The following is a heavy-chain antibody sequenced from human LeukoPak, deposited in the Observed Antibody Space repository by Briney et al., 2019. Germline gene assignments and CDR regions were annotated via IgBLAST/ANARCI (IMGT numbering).Heavy chain of an antibody. CDR3: ARQSFTSFLYYYYGMDV. CDR1: GYSFTSYW. J-gene: IGHJ6*02. CDR2: IYPGDSDT. Sequence: GESLKISCKGSGYSFTSYWIGWARQMPGKGLEWMGIIYPGDSDTRYSPSFQGQVTISADKSISTAYLQWSSLKASDTAMYYCARQSFTSFLYYYYGMDVWGQGTTVTVSS. D-gene: IGHD3-3*01. V-gene: IGHV5-51*01.